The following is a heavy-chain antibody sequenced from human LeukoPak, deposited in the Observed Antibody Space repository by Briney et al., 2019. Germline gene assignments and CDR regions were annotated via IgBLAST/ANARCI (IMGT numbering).Heavy chain of an antibody. D-gene: IGHD4-17*01. CDR1: GGSFSSGGYY. Sequence: SETLSLTCTVSGGSFSSGGYYWSWIRQHPGKGLEWIGYIYYSGRTYYNPSLKSRVTISVDTSKNQFSLKLSSVTAADTAVYHCARVRDGDYGYIGFDPWGQGTLVTVSS. V-gene: IGHV4-31*03. J-gene: IGHJ5*02. CDR3: ARVRDGDYGYIGFDP. CDR2: IYYSGRT.